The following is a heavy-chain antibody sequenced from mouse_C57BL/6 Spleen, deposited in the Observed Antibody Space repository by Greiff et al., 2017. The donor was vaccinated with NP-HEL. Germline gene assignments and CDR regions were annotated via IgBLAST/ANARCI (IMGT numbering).Heavy chain of an antibody. CDR1: GYTFTDYY. D-gene: IGHD1-1*01. CDR2: INPNNGGT. Sequence: VQLQQSGPELVKPGASVKISCKASGYTFTDYYMNWVKQSHGKSLEWIGDINPNNGGTSYNQKFKGKATLTVDKSSSTAYMELRSLTSEDSAVYYCARRGAIYYYGSSPYYYAMDYWGQGTSVTVSS. J-gene: IGHJ4*01. V-gene: IGHV1-26*01. CDR3: ARRGAIYYYGSSPYYYAMDY.